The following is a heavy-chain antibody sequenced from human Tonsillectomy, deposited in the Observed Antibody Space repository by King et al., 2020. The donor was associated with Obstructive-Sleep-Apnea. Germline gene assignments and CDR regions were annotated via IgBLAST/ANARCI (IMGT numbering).Heavy chain of an antibody. V-gene: IGHV4-38-2*02. CDR1: GYSISSGYH. J-gene: IGHJ4*02. Sequence: VQLQESGPRLVKPSETLSLTCSVSGYSISSGYHWGWIRQPPGKGLEWIGSMYHSGTTYYNPSLKSRVTISVDTSKNQFSLKLTSVTAADTAIYFCARDRITVFGVVSQPYFDYWGQGMLVTVSS. CDR2: MYHSGTT. CDR3: ARDRITVFGVVSQPYFDY. D-gene: IGHD3-3*01.